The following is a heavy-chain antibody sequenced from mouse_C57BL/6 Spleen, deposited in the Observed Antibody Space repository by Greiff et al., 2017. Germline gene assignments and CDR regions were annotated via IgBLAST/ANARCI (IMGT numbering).Heavy chain of an antibody. CDR3: ARGFTTVVATPFAY. CDR1: GYSFTDYN. V-gene: IGHV1-39*01. J-gene: IGHJ3*01. Sequence: VQLQQSGPELVKPGASVKISCKASGYSFTDYNMNWVKQSNGKSLEWIGVLNPNYGTTSYNQKFKGKATLTVDQSSSTAYMQLNSLTSEDSAVXYCARGFTTVVATPFAYWGQGTLVTVSA. CDR2: LNPNYGTT. D-gene: IGHD1-1*01.